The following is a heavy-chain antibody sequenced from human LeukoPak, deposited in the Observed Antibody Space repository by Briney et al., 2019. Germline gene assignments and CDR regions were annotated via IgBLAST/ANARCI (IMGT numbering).Heavy chain of an antibody. J-gene: IGHJ4*02. V-gene: IGHV1-18*04. Sequence: ASVKVSCKASGYTFNIYGISWVRQAPGQGLEWMGWISAYNGDTKYAEKLQGRVTMTTDISTSTAYMELRSLGSDDTAVYYCARDPSNTSGWYVYFDYWGQGTLVTVSS. CDR3: ARDPSNTSGWYVYFDY. CDR2: ISAYNGDT. D-gene: IGHD6-19*01. CDR1: GYTFNIYG.